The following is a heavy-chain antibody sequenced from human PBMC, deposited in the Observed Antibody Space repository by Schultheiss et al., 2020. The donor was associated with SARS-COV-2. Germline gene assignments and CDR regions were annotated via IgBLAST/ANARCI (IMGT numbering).Heavy chain of an antibody. Sequence: ASVKVSCKASGYTFTGYYMHWVRQAPGQGLEWMGWINPNSGGTNYAQKFQGRVTMTRDTSISTAYMELSRLRYDDTAVYYCARERIAARPGWFDPWGQGTLVTVSS. V-gene: IGHV1-2*02. CDR1: GYTFTGYY. CDR3: ARERIAARPGWFDP. J-gene: IGHJ5*02. D-gene: IGHD6-6*01. CDR2: INPNSGGT.